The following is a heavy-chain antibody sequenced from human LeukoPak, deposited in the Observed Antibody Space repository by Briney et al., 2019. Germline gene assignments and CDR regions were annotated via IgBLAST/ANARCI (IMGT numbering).Heavy chain of an antibody. CDR1: GFTFSSYA. CDR2: ISGSSGST. Sequence: PGGSLRLSCAASGFTFSSYAMSWVRQAPGKGLEWVSAISGSSGSTYYADSVKGRFTISRDNSKNTLYLQMNSLRAEDTAVYYCAKQEDTIFGVVIRLYYFDYWGQGTLVTVSS. CDR3: AKQEDTIFGVVIRLYYFDY. J-gene: IGHJ4*02. D-gene: IGHD3-3*01. V-gene: IGHV3-23*01.